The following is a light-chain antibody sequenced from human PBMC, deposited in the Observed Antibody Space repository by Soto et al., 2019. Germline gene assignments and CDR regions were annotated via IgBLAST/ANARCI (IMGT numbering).Light chain of an antibody. CDR2: AAS. V-gene: IGKV1-27*01. J-gene: IGKJ1*01. CDR1: QDISNY. Sequence: DVQMTHSPSSLSASVGDRVTITCRASQDISNYLAWYQQKPGKVPKLLIYAASTLQSGVPSRFSGSGSGTDFTLTISSLQPEDVATYYCQKYNSAPQTFGQGTKVDIK. CDR3: QKYNSAPQT.